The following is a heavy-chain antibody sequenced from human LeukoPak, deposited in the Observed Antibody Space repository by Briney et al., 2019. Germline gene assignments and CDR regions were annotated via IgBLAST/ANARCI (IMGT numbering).Heavy chain of an antibody. CDR3: ARPRALLWFGENSFDY. D-gene: IGHD3-10*01. CDR2: INPNSGGT. V-gene: IGHV1-2*02. CDR1: GYTFTGYY. Sequence: ASVKVSYKASGYTFTGYYMHWVRQAPGQGLEWMGWINPNSGGTNYAQKFQGRVTMTRDTSISTAYMELSRLRSDDTAVYYCARPRALLWFGENSFDYWGQGTLVTVSS. J-gene: IGHJ4*02.